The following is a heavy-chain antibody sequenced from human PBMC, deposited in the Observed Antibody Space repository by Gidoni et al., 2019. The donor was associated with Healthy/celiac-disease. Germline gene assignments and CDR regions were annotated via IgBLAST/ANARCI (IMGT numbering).Heavy chain of an antibody. CDR3: ARDNLSFTGFAGAFDI. V-gene: IGHV1-69*09. CDR2: IIPILSIA. Sequence: QVQLVQSGAEVKEPGSSVKVSCKASGGTFSSYAISWVRQAPGQGLEWMGRIIPILSIANYAQKFQGRVTITADKSTSTAYMELSSLRSEDTAVYYCARDNLSFTGFAGAFDIWGQGTMVTVSS. CDR1: GGTFSSYA. J-gene: IGHJ3*02. D-gene: IGHD7-27*01.